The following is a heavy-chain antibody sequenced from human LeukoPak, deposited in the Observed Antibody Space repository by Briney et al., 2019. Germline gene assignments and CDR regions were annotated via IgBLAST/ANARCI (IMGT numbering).Heavy chain of an antibody. CDR1: GFTFSSYG. Sequence: GGCLRLSCAASGFTFSSYGMHWVRLAPGKGLEWVAFIRYDGSNKYYADSVKGRFTISRDNSKNTLYLQMNSLRAEDTAVYYCAKDWRGVTGYYFDYWGQGTLVTVSS. CDR2: IRYDGSNK. D-gene: IGHD3-10*01. V-gene: IGHV3-30*02. J-gene: IGHJ4*02. CDR3: AKDWRGVTGYYFDY.